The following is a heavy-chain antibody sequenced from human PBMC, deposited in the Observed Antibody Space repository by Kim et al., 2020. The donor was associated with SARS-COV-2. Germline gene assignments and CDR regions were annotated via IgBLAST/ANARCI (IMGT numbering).Heavy chain of an antibody. CDR1: SGAISYY. V-gene: IGHV4-59*08. CDR3: AGSYYDILTTNPFDY. J-gene: IGHJ4*02. Sequence: SETLSLTCKVSSGAISYYWSWVRQAPGKGLEWIGYIYYSGTTNYNPSLKSRATISLDTSKKQFSLKLRSVTAADTAVYFCAGSYYDILTTNPFDYWGQGSLVTVSS. D-gene: IGHD3-9*01. CDR2: IYYSGTT.